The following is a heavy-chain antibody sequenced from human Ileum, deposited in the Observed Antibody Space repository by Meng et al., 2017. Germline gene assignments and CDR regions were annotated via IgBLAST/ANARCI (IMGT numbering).Heavy chain of an antibody. D-gene: IGHD6-19*01. CDR1: GGSTSTSGYY. CDR2: IGHSGIT. J-gene: IGHJ5*02. CDR3: VRSSGWVRTGFDP. Sequence: QPVLQVSGPGLVKLSEAPSLTCSVSGGSTSTSGYYWGWIRQPPGKGLEWIGSIGHSGITYYPPSLKSRVTVSIDTSKNQFSLKLTSVTAADTAVYYCVRSSGWVRTGFDPWGQGTLVTVSS. V-gene: IGHV4-39*01.